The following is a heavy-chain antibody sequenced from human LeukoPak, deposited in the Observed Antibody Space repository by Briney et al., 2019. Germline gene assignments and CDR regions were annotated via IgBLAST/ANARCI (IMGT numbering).Heavy chain of an antibody. D-gene: IGHD3-16*01. J-gene: IGHJ6*02. CDR3: ARGGGLDV. Sequence: GGSLRLSCAASGFTFSSYAMSWVRQAPGKGLEWVANIKQHGSEEYYVDSVKGRFTISRDNAKNSLYLQMNSLRAEDTAVYFCARGGGLDVWGQGATVTVSS. CDR1: GFTFSSYA. V-gene: IGHV3-7*03. CDR2: IKQHGSEE.